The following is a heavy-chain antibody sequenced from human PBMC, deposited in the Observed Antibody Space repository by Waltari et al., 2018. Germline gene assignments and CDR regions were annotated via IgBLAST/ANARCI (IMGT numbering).Heavy chain of an antibody. D-gene: IGHD3-3*01. CDR1: GGSISSSSYY. CDR2: LYYSGGT. CDR3: ARSFGVVIPDY. J-gene: IGHJ4*02. Sequence: QLQLQESGPGLVKPSETLSLTCTVSGGSISSSSYYWGWIRQPPGKGLEWIGSLYYSGGTSYNPSLKSRVTISVDTSKNQFSLKLSSVTAADTAVYYCARSFGVVIPDYWGQGTLVTVSS. V-gene: IGHV4-39*07.